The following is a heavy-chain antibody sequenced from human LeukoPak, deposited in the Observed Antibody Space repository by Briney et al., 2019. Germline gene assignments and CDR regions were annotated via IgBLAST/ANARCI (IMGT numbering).Heavy chain of an antibody. D-gene: IGHD2-2*01. CDR3: ATSIVVASATRGNPPPYHYYYGMDV. CDR2: INPNSGGT. V-gene: IGHV1-2*06. CDR1: GYTFTGYY. J-gene: IGHJ6*02. Sequence: GASVKVSCKASGYTFTGYYMHWVGQAPGQGLEWMGRINPNSGGTNYAQKFQGRVTMTRDTSISTAYMELSRLRSDDTAVYYCATSIVVASATRGNPPPYHYYYGMDVWGQGTTVTVSS.